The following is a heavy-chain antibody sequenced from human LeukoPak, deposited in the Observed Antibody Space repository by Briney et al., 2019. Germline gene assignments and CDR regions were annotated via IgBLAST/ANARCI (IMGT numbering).Heavy chain of an antibody. D-gene: IGHD3-3*01. J-gene: IGHJ4*02. V-gene: IGHV3-7*03. CDR2: IKLDGSEK. Sequence: GGSLRLSCAASGFTFSNYAMSWVRQAPGKGLEWVANIKLDGSEKNYVDSVKGRFTISRDNTKNSLYLQMNSLRAEDTAVFYCARDQYDTWSRRGNFDSWGQGTLVIVSS. CDR1: GFTFSNYA. CDR3: ARDQYDTWSRRGNFDS.